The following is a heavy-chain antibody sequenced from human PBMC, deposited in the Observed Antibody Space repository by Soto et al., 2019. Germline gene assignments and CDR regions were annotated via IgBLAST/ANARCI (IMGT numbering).Heavy chain of an antibody. CDR2: ISYDGSKK. CDR1: GFTFSKYG. D-gene: IGHD5-12*01. Sequence: QVQLVESGGGVIQPGESLRLSCAASGFTFSKYGMHWFRQAPGKGLEWVAVISYDGSKKYYADSVKGRFTISRDNAKNTLVMQMNSLRAEDTAVYYCASESGFNNYWGQGTLVTVSS. CDR3: ASESGFNNY. V-gene: IGHV3-30*03. J-gene: IGHJ4*02.